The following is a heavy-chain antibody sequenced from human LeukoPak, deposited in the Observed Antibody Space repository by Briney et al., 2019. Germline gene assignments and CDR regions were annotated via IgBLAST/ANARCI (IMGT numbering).Heavy chain of an antibody. V-gene: IGHV3-48*04. D-gene: IGHD2-2*01. J-gene: IGHJ4*02. CDR3: ARLPAYCSSTSCYYDY. CDR2: ISSASGSI. Sequence: GGSLRLACAASGFTFSSYGMHWVGQAPGKGLERVAYISSASGSIYYADSVKGRFTISRDNAKNSLFLQMNSLRAEDTTVYYCARLPAYCSSTSCYYDYWGQGTLVTVSS. CDR1: GFTFSSYG.